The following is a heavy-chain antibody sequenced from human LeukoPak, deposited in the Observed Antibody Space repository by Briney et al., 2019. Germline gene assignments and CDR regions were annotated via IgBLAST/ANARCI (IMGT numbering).Heavy chain of an antibody. CDR2: IWYDGSNK. V-gene: IGHV3-33*01. CDR1: GFTFSSYG. CDR3: ARAIDCSGGSCYGAGYYYGMDV. J-gene: IGHJ6*02. Sequence: GGSLRLSCAASGFTFSSYGMHWVRQAPGKGLEWVAVIWYDGSNKYYADSVKGRFTISRDNAKNSLYLQMNSLRAEDTAVYYCARAIDCSGGSCYGAGYYYGMDVWGQGTTVTVSS. D-gene: IGHD2-15*01.